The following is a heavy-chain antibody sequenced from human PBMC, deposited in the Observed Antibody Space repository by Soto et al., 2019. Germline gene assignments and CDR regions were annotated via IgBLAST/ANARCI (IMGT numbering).Heavy chain of an antibody. CDR3: AKLKGGLGRFYGMDA. D-gene: IGHD3-3*01. J-gene: IGHJ6*02. Sequence: DEQLVESGGGSLQPGGSLRLSCAASGFSFRNYAMTWVRQSPGKGLEWVSLISSGGGSTNYADSVKGRFTSSRDNSQNMLYLQMTGLRGEDTALYYCAKLKGGLGRFYGMDAWGQGTMVIVSS. CDR1: GFSFRNYA. CDR2: ISSGGGST. V-gene: IGHV3-23*04.